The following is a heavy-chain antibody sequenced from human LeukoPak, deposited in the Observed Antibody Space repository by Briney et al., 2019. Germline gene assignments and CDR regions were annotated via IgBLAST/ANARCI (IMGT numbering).Heavy chain of an antibody. CDR3: TTEASSGITLPYYFDY. Sequence: GGSLRLSCAASGFTFSNAWMSWVRQAPGKGLEWVGRIKSKTDGGTTDYAAPVKGRFTISRDDSKNTLYLQMNSLKTEDTAVYYCTTEASSGITLPYYFDYWGQGTLVTVSS. J-gene: IGHJ4*02. V-gene: IGHV3-15*01. CDR1: GFTFSNAW. CDR2: IKSKTDGGTT. D-gene: IGHD1-26*01.